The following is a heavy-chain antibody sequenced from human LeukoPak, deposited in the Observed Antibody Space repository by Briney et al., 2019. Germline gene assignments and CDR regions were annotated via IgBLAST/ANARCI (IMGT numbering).Heavy chain of an antibody. CDR3: ARDRDSSGWFRPYFDL. CDR1: GGSISSGGYY. V-gene: IGHV4-30-2*01. Sequence: PSQTLSLTCTVSGGSISSGGYYWSWIRQPPGKGLEWIGYIYHSGSTCYNPSLKSRVTISVDRSKNQFSLKLSSVTAADTAVYYCARDRDSSGWFRPYFDLWGRGTLVTVSS. CDR2: IYHSGST. J-gene: IGHJ2*01. D-gene: IGHD6-19*01.